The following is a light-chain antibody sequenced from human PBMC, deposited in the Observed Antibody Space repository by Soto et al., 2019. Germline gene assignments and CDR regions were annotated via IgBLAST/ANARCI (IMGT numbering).Light chain of an antibody. V-gene: IGKV3-20*01. CDR1: QSISSSY. Sequence: EIVLTQSPGTLSLSPGERATLYCRASQSISSSYLDWYQQKPGQAPGLHNYGASSRATGVPDRFSGSGSGTDFTLTISRLEPEDFAVYYCHQYDNSPLTFGGGTKVEIK. J-gene: IGKJ4*01. CDR2: GAS. CDR3: HQYDNSPLT.